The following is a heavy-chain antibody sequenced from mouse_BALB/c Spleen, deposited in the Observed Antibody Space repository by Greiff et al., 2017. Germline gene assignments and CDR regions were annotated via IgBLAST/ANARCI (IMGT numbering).Heavy chain of an antibody. J-gene: IGHJ2*01. CDR2: ISYSGST. CDR3: ARSSTMITTGGYYFDY. D-gene: IGHD2-4*01. Sequence: EVQLQESGPGLVKPSQSLSLTCTVTGYSITSDYAWNWIRQFPGNKLEWMGYISYSGSTSYNPSLKSRISITRDTSKNQFFLQLNSVTTEDTATYYCARSSTMITTGGYYFDYWGQGTTLTVSS. CDR1: GYSITSDYA. V-gene: IGHV3-2*02.